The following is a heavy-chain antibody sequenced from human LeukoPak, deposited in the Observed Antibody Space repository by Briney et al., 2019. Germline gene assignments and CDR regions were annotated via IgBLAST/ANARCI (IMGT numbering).Heavy chain of an antibody. CDR2: ISDYNGNT. D-gene: IGHD4-11*01. J-gene: IGHJ5*02. CDR3: ARDLYRDSLPVSWFDP. Sequence: APLKVSCKASGYTFTSYGISWVRQAPGQGLEWMGWISDYNGNTNYAQKLQGRVTMTTDTSTSTAYMELRSLRSDDTAVYYCARDLYRDSLPVSWFDPWGQGTLVTVSS. V-gene: IGHV1-18*01. CDR1: GYTFTSYG.